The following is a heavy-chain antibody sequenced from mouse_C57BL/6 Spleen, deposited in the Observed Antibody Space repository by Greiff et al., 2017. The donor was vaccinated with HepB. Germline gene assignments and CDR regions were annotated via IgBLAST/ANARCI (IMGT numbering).Heavy chain of an antibody. CDR3: ARSLHYYGSSCFDY. J-gene: IGHJ2*01. V-gene: IGHV1-61*01. CDR2: IYPSDSET. CDR1: GYTFTSYW. Sequence: QVQLQQPGAELVRPGSSVKLSCKASGYTFTSYWMDWVKQRPGQGLEWIGNIYPSDSETHYNQKFKDKATLTVDKSSSTAYMQLSSLTSEDSAVYYCARSLHYYGSSCFDYWGQGTTLTVSS. D-gene: IGHD1-1*01.